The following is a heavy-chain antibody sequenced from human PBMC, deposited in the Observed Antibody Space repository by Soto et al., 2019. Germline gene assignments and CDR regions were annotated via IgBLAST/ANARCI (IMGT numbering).Heavy chain of an antibody. CDR2: IDPSDSYT. D-gene: IGHD2-15*01. V-gene: IGHV5-10-1*01. CDR1: GYSFTSYW. CDR3: ALPLRSCSGGICHPDYHYYGMAV. J-gene: IGHJ6*04. Sequence: GESLKISCKGSGYSFTSYWISWVRQMPGKGLEWMGRIDPSDSYTNYSPSFQGHVTISADKSISTDYLQWSSLKASDTAMYYCALPLRSCSGGICHPDYHYYGMAVWGKGTSVTVSS.